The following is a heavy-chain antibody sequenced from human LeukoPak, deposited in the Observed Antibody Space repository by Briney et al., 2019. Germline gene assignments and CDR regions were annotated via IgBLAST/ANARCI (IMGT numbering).Heavy chain of an antibody. D-gene: IGHD1-26*01. V-gene: IGHV4-59*01. CDR3: ARGSGSSTLDY. Sequence: SETLSLTCTVSGGSISRYYWSWIRQPPGKGLEWIGYIYYSGSTNYNPSLKSRVTISVDTSKNQFSLKLSSVTAADTAVYYCARGSGSSTLDYWGQGTLVTVSS. CDR1: GGSISRYY. J-gene: IGHJ4*02. CDR2: IYYSGST.